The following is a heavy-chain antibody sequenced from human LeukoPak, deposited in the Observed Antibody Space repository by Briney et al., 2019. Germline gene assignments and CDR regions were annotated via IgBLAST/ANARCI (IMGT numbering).Heavy chain of an antibody. V-gene: IGHV3-21*01. CDR1: GFTFSNYR. CDR3: AREWAAAGTGFDY. D-gene: IGHD6-13*01. J-gene: IGHJ4*02. CDR2: ISSSSSYI. Sequence: GGSLRLSCAASGFTFSNYRLNWVRQAPGKGLEWVSSISSSSSYIYYADSVKGRFTISRDNAKNSLYLQMNSLRAEDTAVYYCAREWAAAGTGFDYWGQGTLVTVSS.